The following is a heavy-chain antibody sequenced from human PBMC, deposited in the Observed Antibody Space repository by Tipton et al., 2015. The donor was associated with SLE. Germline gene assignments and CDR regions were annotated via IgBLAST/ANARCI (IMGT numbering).Heavy chain of an antibody. CDR1: GASISSYY. Sequence: TLSLTCTVSGASISSYYWNWIRKAPGKGLEWLAYVFYSGSSNFNRAHYNPSLMGRVTISVDTSKNQFSLHLTSVTSADTAVYYCATYFYDATGYQSVDDWGQGALVTVSS. D-gene: IGHD3-22*01. CDR2: VFYSGSS. CDR3: ATYFYDATGYQSVDD. J-gene: IGHJ4*02. V-gene: IGHV4-59*01.